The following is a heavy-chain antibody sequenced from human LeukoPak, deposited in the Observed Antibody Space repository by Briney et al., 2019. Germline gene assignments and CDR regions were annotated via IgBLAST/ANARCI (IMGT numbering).Heavy chain of an antibody. Sequence: GGSLRLSCAASGFTFSNYGMHGVRQAPGRGREWVAVISYDGSNKNYADSVKGRFSISRDNSKNTMYLQMNSLRAEDTAVYYCARDRCSSNRCNFDYWGQGTLVTVSS. CDR2: ISYDGSNK. CDR3: ARDRCSSNRCNFDY. CDR1: GFTFSNYG. V-gene: IGHV3-30-3*01. D-gene: IGHD2-2*01. J-gene: IGHJ4*02.